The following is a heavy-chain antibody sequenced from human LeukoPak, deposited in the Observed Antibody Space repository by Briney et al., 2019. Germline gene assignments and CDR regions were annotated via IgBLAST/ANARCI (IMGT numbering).Heavy chain of an antibody. CDR3: ARGLDFWSGYPSNWFDP. V-gene: IGHV4-38-2*01. CDR2: IYHSGST. Sequence: SVTLSLACAVSGYSISSGYYWGWIRQPPGKGLEWIGSIYHSGSTYYNPSLKSRVTISVDTSKNQFSLKLSSVTAADTAVYYCARGLDFWSGYPSNWFDPWGQGTLVTVSS. J-gene: IGHJ5*02. D-gene: IGHD3-3*01. CDR1: GYSISSGYY.